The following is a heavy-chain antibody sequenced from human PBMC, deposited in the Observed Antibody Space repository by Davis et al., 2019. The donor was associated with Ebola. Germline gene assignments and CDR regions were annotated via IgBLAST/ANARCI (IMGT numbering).Heavy chain of an antibody. CDR3: AKDIHILGLYGMDV. J-gene: IGHJ6*02. D-gene: IGHD3-9*01. CDR2: ISWNSGSI. V-gene: IGHV3-9*01. CDR1: GFTFDDYA. Sequence: PGGSLRLSCAASGFTFDDYAMHWVRQAPGKGLEWVSGISWNSGSIGYADSVKGRFTISRDNAKNSLYLQMNSLRAEDTALYYCAKDIHILGLYGMDVWGQGTTVTVSS.